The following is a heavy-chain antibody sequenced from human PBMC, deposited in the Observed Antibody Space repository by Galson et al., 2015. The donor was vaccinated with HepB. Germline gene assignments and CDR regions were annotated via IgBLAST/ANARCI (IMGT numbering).Heavy chain of an antibody. V-gene: IGHV1-46*01. D-gene: IGHD3-10*01. CDR2: INSSGGST. CDR1: GYRFTSHH. J-gene: IGHJ6*02. Sequence: SVKVSCKASGYRFTSHHMHWVRQAPGRGLEWMAIINSSGGSTTYVQKFQDRVTMTRDTSTSTFYMELSSLRSDDTAVYYCARCNGERGMDVWGQGTTVTVSS. CDR3: ARCNGERGMDV.